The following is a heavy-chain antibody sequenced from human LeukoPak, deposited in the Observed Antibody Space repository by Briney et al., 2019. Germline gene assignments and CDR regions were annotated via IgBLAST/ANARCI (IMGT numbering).Heavy chain of an antibody. CDR1: GFTVSSNY. J-gene: IGHJ4*02. V-gene: IGHV3-66*01. Sequence: GGSPRLSCAASGFTVSSNYMSWVRQAPGKGLEWVSVIFSGGSTYYADSVKGRFTISRDNSKNTLYLQMNSLRVEDTAVYYCARWAGYSGSWYGLFDYWGQGTLVTVSS. CDR3: ARWAGYSGSWYGLFDY. CDR2: IFSGGST. D-gene: IGHD6-13*01.